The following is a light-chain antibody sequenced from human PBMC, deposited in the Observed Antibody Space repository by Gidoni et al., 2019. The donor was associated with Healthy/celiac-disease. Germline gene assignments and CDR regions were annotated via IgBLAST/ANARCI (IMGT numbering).Light chain of an antibody. J-gene: IGKJ4*01. CDR3: QQYGSSPLT. V-gene: IGKV3-20*01. CDR1: QSVSSSY. Sequence: EIVVTQSPGTLSLSPGERATLSCRASQSVSSSYLAWYQQKPGQAPRLLIYGASSRATDIPERFSGSGSGTNLTLTISRLKPEDFAVYYCQQYGSSPLTFGGXTKVEIK. CDR2: GAS.